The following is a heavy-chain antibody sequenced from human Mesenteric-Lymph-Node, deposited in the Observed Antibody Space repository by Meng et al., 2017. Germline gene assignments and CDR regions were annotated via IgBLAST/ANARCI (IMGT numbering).Heavy chain of an antibody. V-gene: IGHV4-34*01. D-gene: IGHD3-10*01. Sequence: QAQLQQSGAGLLQPSETLSLTCAVSGGGFNGYYWSRICQPPGQGLEWIAEINHSGNTNYNPSLKNRVTISVDRSNNQFSLRLKSVSAADTAVYYCARGRFGDAANSYNWFDPWGQGTLVTVSS. J-gene: IGHJ5*02. CDR1: GGGFNGYY. CDR2: INHSGNT. CDR3: ARGRFGDAANSYNWFDP.